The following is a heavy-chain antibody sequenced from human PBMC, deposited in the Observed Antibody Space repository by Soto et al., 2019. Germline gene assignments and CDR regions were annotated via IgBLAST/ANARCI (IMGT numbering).Heavy chain of an antibody. J-gene: IGHJ6*02. CDR3: ARDHTQGTYYHYYAGMDV. CDR1: GFTFSSYE. Sequence: GGSLRLSCAASGFTFSSYEMNWVRQAPGKGLEWVSYISSSSSYINYADSVKGRFTISRDNAKNSLYLQMNSLRAEETAVYYCARDHTQGTYYHYYAGMDVWGQGTTVTVSS. D-gene: IGHD2-15*01. V-gene: IGHV3-21*05. CDR2: ISSSSSYI.